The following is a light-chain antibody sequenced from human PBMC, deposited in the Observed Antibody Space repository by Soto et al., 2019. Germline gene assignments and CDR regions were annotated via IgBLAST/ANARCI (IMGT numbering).Light chain of an antibody. CDR3: SSYRSGGTFV. Sequence: QSALAQPTSVSGSPGQSIAISCTGTSSDVGGYNYVSWHQQHPGKAPKVLISVVSNRPSGVSNRFSGSKSGNTASLTISGLQAEDEDDYYCSSYRSGGTFVFGSGTKLTVL. V-gene: IGLV2-14*01. J-gene: IGLJ1*01. CDR1: SSDVGGYNY. CDR2: VVS.